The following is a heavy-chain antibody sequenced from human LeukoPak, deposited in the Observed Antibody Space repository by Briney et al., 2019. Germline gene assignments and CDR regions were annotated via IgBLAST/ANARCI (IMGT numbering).Heavy chain of an antibody. CDR1: GYTFTSYG. V-gene: IGHV1-18*01. D-gene: IGHD4-17*01. J-gene: IGHJ4*02. Sequence: ASVKVSCMASGYTFTSYGISWVRQAPGQGLEWMGWISAYNGNTNYAQKLQGRVNMTTDTSPRTAYMELRSMRSDDTAVYYCARDPRPTMTTFYDFWGGGTLVTVAS. CDR2: ISAYNGNT. CDR3: ARDPRPTMTTFYDF.